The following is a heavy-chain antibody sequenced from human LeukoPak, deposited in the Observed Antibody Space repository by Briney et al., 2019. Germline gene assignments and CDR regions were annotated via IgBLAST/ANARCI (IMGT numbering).Heavy chain of an antibody. CDR2: IKQDGSEK. CDR3: AKDLLDIVVVVAATEFDY. CDR1: GFTFSSYW. J-gene: IGHJ4*02. V-gene: IGHV3-7*03. Sequence: GGSLRLSCAASGFTFSSYWMSWVRQAPGKGLEWVANIKQDGSEKYYVDSVKGRFTISRDNAKNSLYLQMNSLRAEDTAVYYCAKDLLDIVVVVAATEFDYWGQGTLVTVSS. D-gene: IGHD2-15*01.